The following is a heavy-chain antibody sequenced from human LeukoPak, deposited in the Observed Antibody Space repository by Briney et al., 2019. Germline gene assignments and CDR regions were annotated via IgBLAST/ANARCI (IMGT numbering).Heavy chain of an antibody. CDR1: GCSISSSSYY. Sequence: SETLSLTCTVSGCSISSSSYYWGWMRQPPGNGLEWIGSIYYSGSTYDNPSLKSRVTISVDTSKNQFSLKMSSVTAADTAVYYCAREIYSYGYMCYFDYWGQGTLVTVSS. CDR2: IYYSGST. J-gene: IGHJ4*02. V-gene: IGHV4-39*07. CDR3: AREIYSYGYMCYFDY. D-gene: IGHD5-18*01.